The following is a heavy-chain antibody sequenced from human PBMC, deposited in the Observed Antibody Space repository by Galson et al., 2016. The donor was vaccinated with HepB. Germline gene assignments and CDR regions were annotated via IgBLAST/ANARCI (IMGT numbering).Heavy chain of an antibody. CDR2: IYYSGST. CDR1: GDSVSSYP. V-gene: IGHV4-59*02. J-gene: IGHJ6*02. Sequence: LSLTCTVSGDSVSSYPWSWIRQPPGKGLEWIGYIYYSGSTNYSPSLRSRVTISVDTSNNHFSLKLNSVTAADTAVYYCAREAGRLGDGLLDVWGQGTTVTVSS. CDR3: AREAGRLGDGLLDV. D-gene: IGHD3-16*01.